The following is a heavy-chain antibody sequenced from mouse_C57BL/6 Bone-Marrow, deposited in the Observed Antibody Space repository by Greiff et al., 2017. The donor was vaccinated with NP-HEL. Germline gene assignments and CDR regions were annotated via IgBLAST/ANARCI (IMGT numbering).Heavy chain of an antibody. Sequence: EVKLMESGGGLVQPGGSLKLSCAASGFTFSDYGMAWVRQAPRKGPEWVAFISNLAYSIYYADTVTGRFTISRENAKNTRYLEMSSLRSEDTAMYYCARHLGWLLGFDYWGQGTTLTVSS. CDR1: GFTFSDYG. V-gene: IGHV5-15*01. J-gene: IGHJ2*01. CDR2: ISNLAYSI. D-gene: IGHD2-3*01. CDR3: ARHLGWLLGFDY.